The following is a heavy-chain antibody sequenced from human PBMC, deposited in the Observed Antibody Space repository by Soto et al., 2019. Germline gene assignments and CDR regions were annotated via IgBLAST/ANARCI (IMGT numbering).Heavy chain of an antibody. D-gene: IGHD3-9*01. J-gene: IGHJ4*02. CDR1: GGSICSSSYY. V-gene: IGHV4-39*01. Sequence: SETLSLTCTVSGGSICSSSYYWGWIRQPPGKGLEWIGSVYYSGSTYYNPSLESRVTISVDKSKNQFSLKLMSLSAADTAVYYCGRLEGLATISYYFDYWGQGALVTVSS. CDR3: GRLEGLATISYYFDY. CDR2: VYYSGST.